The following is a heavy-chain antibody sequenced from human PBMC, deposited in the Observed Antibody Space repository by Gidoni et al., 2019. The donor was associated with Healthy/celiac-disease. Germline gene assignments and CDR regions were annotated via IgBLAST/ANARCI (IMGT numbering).Heavy chain of an antibody. CDR2: INHSGST. CDR3: ASSYSSGYYS. Sequence: QVQLQQWGAGLFKPSATLSLPCAVYGGSFSGYYWSWIRQPPGKGLEWIGDINHSGSTNYNPSLKSRVTISVDTSKNQFSLMLSSVTAAATAVYYCASSYSSGYYSWGQGTLVTVSS. D-gene: IGHD3-22*01. J-gene: IGHJ4*02. CDR1: GGSFSGYY. V-gene: IGHV4-34*01.